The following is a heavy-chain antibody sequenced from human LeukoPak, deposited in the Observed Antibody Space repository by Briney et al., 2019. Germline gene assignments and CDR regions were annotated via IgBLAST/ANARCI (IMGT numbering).Heavy chain of an antibody. CDR2: TYYSGST. J-gene: IGHJ4*02. CDR1: GGSISSSSYY. D-gene: IGHD5-18*01. Sequence: SETLSLTCTVSGGSISSSSYYWGWIRQPPGKGLEWIGSTYYSGSTYYNPSLKSRVTISVDTSKNQFSLKLSSVTAADTAVYYCARDSVDTANYWGQGTLVTVSS. CDR3: ARDSVDTANY. V-gene: IGHV4-39*07.